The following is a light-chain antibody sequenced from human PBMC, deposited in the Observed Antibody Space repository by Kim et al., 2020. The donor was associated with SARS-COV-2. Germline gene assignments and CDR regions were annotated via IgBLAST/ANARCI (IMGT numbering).Light chain of an antibody. CDR1: QGISSY. Sequence: ASTGDRVTITCRASQGISSYLAWDQQKPGKAPKLLIYAASTLQSGVPSRFSGSGSGTDFTLTISCLQFEDFATYYCQQYYSYPLTFGGGTKVDIK. V-gene: IGKV1-8*01. CDR2: AAS. J-gene: IGKJ4*01. CDR3: QQYYSYPLT.